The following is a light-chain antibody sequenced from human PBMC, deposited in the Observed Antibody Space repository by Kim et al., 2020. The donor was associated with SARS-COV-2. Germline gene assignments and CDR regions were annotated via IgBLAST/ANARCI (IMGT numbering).Light chain of an antibody. CDR2: NDS. V-gene: IGLV3-27*01. CDR1: VLARKY. J-gene: IGLJ1*01. CDR3: YSAADNNGV. Sequence: VAPRQAARITCSGEVLARKYARWLQQKPGQAPVLVIYNDSERPSGIPVRCSGSSSGTTVTLTIRGAQVEDEADYYCYSAADNNGVFGTGTKVTVL.